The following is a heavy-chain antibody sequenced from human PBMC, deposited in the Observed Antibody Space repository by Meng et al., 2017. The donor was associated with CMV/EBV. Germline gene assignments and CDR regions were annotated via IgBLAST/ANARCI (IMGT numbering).Heavy chain of an antibody. CDR1: GFTFSDYC. D-gene: IGHD3-22*01. CDR3: AREGRTYYYDSSGYYYVDNWFDP. V-gene: IGHV3-11*01. J-gene: IGHJ5*02. CDR2: ISSSGSTI. Sequence: GESLKISCAASGFTFSDYCMSWIRQAPGKGLEWVSYISSSGSTIYYADSVKGRFTISRDNAKNSLYLQMNSLRAEDTAVYYCAREGRTYYYDSSGYYYVDNWFDPWGQGTLVTVSS.